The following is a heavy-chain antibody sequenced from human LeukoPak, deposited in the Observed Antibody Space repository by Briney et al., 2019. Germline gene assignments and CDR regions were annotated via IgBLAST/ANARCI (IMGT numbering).Heavy chain of an antibody. CDR1: GFSFSDYA. Sequence: GGSLRLSCAASGFSFSDYAIYWVRQTPGKGLEWVAFIRYDGSNKIYADSVKGRFTISRDNSKTTLYLQMNSLRAEDTAVYYCAKQYSSGWYLFDYWGQGTLVTVSS. CDR2: IRYDGSNK. J-gene: IGHJ4*02. V-gene: IGHV3-30*02. CDR3: AKQYSSGWYLFDY. D-gene: IGHD6-19*01.